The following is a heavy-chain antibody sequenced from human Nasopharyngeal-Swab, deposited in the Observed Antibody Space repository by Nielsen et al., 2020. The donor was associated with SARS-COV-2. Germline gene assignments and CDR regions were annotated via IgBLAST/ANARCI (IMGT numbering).Heavy chain of an antibody. Sequence: VRQAPGKGLEWIGEIYHSGSTNYNPSLKSRVAISVDKSKNQFSLKLSSVTAADTAVYYCSGDFWSGYPDAFDIWSQGTMVTVSS. CDR2: IYHSGST. V-gene: IGHV4-4*02. CDR3: SGDFWSGYPDAFDI. J-gene: IGHJ3*02. D-gene: IGHD3-3*01.